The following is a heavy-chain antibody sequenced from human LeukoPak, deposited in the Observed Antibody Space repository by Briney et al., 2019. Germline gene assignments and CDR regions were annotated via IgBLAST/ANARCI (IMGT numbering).Heavy chain of an antibody. CDR1: GFTFDDYA. D-gene: IGHD3-22*01. V-gene: IGHV3-43*02. J-gene: IGHJ4*02. CDR3: AKDGHSSAYYFDY. Sequence: GGSLRLSCAASGFTFDDYAMHWVRQAPGKGLAWVSLISGDGGSTYYADSVKGRFTISRDNSKNTLYLQMNSLRAEDTAVYYCAKDGHSSAYYFDYWGQGTLVTVSS. CDR2: ISGDGGST.